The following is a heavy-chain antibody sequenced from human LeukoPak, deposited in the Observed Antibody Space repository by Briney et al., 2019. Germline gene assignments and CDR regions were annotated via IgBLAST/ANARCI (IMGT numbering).Heavy chain of an antibody. CDR1: GYTFISYV. CDR2: INAGNGNT. J-gene: IGHJ4*02. V-gene: IGHV1-3*01. CDR3: VRHERDFDY. D-gene: IGHD1-1*01. Sequence: GASLKVSCKASGYTFISYVIHWVRPAPGQRLEWMGWINAGNGNTKYSQKFQGRVTITRDTSATTAYMDLRSLRAEDTAAYFCVRHERDFDYWGQGTLVTVSS.